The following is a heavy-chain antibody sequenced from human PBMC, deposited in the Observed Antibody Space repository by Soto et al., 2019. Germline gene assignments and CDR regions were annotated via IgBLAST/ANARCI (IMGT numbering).Heavy chain of an antibody. Sequence: SETLSLTCTVSGGSISSSSYYWGWIRQPPGKGLEWIGSIYYSGSTYYNPSLKSRVTISVDTSKNQFSLKLSSVTAADTVVYYCARRGSSSWYGYWGQGTLVTV. J-gene: IGHJ4*02. D-gene: IGHD6-13*01. CDR2: IYYSGST. V-gene: IGHV4-39*01. CDR3: ARRGSSSWYGY. CDR1: GGSISSSSYY.